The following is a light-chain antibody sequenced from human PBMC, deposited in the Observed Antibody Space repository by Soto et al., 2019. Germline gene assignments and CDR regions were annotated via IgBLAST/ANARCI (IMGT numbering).Light chain of an antibody. CDR2: EVS. CDR1: SSDVGGYNY. Sequence: QSALTQPPSASGSPGQSVTISCTGTSSDVGGYNYVSWYQQHPGKAPKLMIYEVSNRPSGVPGRFSGSKSGNTASLTVSGLQAEDEADYYCSSYAGSHNWIFGGGTQLTVL. CDR3: SSYAGSHNWI. V-gene: IGLV2-8*01. J-gene: IGLJ2*01.